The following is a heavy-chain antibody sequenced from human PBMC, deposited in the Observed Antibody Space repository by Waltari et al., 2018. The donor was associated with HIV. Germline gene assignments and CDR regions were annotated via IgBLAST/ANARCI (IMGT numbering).Heavy chain of an antibody. CDR2: INHSGST. V-gene: IGHV4-34*01. CDR1: GGSFSGYY. J-gene: IGHJ4*02. Sequence: QVQLQQWGAGLLKPSETLSLTCAVYGGSFSGYYWSWIRQPPGKGLEWIGEINHSGSTNYNPSLKSRVTISVDTSKNQFSLKLSSVTAADTAVYYCARKEARSSSWFDYWGQGTLVTVSS. CDR3: ARKEARSSSWFDY. D-gene: IGHD6-13*01.